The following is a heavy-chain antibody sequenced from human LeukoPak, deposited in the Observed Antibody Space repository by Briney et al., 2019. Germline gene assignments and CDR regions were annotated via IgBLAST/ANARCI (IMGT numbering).Heavy chain of an antibody. CDR1: GFTFSSYA. J-gene: IGHJ6*03. D-gene: IGHD6-25*01. CDR2: ISYDGSNK. Sequence: GGSLRLSCAASGFTFSSYAMHWVRQAPGKGLEWVAVISYDGSNKYYADCVKGRFTISRDNSKHTLYLQMHSLRAEDTAVYYCARAFRYSSGGVGGDYYYYMDVWGKGTTVTVSS. CDR3: ARAFRYSSGGVGGDYYYYMDV. V-gene: IGHV3-30*01.